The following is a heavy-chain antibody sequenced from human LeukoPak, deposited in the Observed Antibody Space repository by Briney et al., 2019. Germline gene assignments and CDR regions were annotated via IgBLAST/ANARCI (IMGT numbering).Heavy chain of an antibody. CDR3: ARDATGSLDY. D-gene: IGHD6-19*01. J-gene: IGHJ4*02. Sequence: GGSLRLSCAASGFSLSAYGVHWVRQAPGKGLEWVAVIWYDGSNKYYADSVKGRFTISRDNSRNTLYLQMNSLRAEDTAVYYCARDATGSLDYWGQGTLVTVSS. V-gene: IGHV3-33*01. CDR2: IWYDGSNK. CDR1: GFSLSAYG.